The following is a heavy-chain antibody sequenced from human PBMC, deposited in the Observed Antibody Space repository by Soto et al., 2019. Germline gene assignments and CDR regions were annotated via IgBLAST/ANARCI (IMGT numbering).Heavy chain of an antibody. V-gene: IGHV4-31*11. D-gene: IGHD2-2*01. Sequence: SETLSLTCAVSGASISSGDSYWSWIRQRPGKGLEWIGYIFHTGSTYYNPSLKSRVTISLDSSKNQFSLKLTSATAADTAVYFCARETYCTSATCFILFDSWGQASLVTVSS. J-gene: IGHJ4*02. CDR2: IFHTGST. CDR1: GASISSGDSY. CDR3: ARETYCTSATCFILFDS.